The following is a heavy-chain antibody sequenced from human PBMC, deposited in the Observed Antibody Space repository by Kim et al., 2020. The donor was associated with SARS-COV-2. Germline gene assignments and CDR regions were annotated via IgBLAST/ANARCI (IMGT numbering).Heavy chain of an antibody. Sequence: ASVKVSCKASGYTFTSYGISWVRQAPGQGLEWMGWISAYNGNTNYAQKLQGRVTMTTDTSTSTAYMELRSLRSDDTAVYYCARVVSLAEEGDGMDVWGQGTTVTVSS. J-gene: IGHJ6*02. D-gene: IGHD6-6*01. CDR2: ISAYNGNT. CDR1: GYTFTSYG. CDR3: ARVVSLAEEGDGMDV. V-gene: IGHV1-18*04.